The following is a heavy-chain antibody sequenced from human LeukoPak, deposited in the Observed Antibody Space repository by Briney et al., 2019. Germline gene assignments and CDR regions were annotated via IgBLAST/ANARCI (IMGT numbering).Heavy chain of an antibody. CDR2: IKQDGSEK. D-gene: IGHD4-23*01. V-gene: IGHV3-7*01. CDR3: ASRNYGSSPLPLDY. Sequence: GGSLTLSCAVSGFTFSNYWMTWVRQTPGKGLEWVASIKQDGSEKYYVDSVKGRFTISRDNAKNSLYLQMNSLRAEDTAVYYCASRNYGSSPLPLDYWGQGTLVTVSS. J-gene: IGHJ4*02. CDR1: GFTFSNYW.